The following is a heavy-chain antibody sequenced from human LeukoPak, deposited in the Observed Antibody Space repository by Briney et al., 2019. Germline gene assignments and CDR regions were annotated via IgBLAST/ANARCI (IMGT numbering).Heavy chain of an antibody. Sequence: GRSLRLSCAASGFTFSSYGMHWVRQAPGKGLEWVAVIWYDGSNKYYADSVKGRFTISRDNSINTLNLQMNNLRAEDTAIYYCAKGLGFRSGYYTPFDYWGQGSSVTVSS. CDR3: AKGLGFRSGYYTPFDY. V-gene: IGHV3-33*06. CDR2: IWYDGSNK. J-gene: IGHJ4*02. D-gene: IGHD3-3*01. CDR1: GFTFSSYG.